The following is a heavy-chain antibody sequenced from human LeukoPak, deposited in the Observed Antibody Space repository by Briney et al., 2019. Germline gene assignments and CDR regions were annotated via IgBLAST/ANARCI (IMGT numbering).Heavy chain of an antibody. CDR2: VFYSGST. V-gene: IGHV4-59*01. D-gene: IGHD3-22*01. Sequence: SETLSLTCTVSGVSISSYYWNWIRQPPGKGLEWIGRVFYSGSTNYNPSLKSRVTTSVDTSKNQFSLKLSSVTAADTAVYYCARGGYDSSGYHDNYFDYWGQGALVTVSS. CDR3: ARGGYDSSGYHDNYFDY. CDR1: GVSISSYY. J-gene: IGHJ4*02.